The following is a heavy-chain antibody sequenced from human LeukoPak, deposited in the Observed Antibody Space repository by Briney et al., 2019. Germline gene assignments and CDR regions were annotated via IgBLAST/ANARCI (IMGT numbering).Heavy chain of an antibody. Sequence: ASVKVSCKASGYTFTGYYMHWVRQAPGQGLEWMGWINPNSGGTNYAQKFQGRVTMTRDTSTSTAYMELSRLRSDDTAVYYCAREAYSSSSNWFDPWGQGTLVTVSS. D-gene: IGHD6-13*01. V-gene: IGHV1-2*02. CDR1: GYTFTGYY. CDR2: INPNSGGT. CDR3: AREAYSSSSNWFDP. J-gene: IGHJ5*02.